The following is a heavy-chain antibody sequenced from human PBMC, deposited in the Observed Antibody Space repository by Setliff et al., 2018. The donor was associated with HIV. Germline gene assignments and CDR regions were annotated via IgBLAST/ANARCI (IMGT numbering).Heavy chain of an antibody. CDR3: TRVRLLYSDSSPVWFDP. D-gene: IGHD3-22*01. V-gene: IGHV4-59*11. CDR1: GGSISSHY. J-gene: IGHJ5*02. CDR2: LYHSGGA. Sequence: SETLSLTCTVSGGSISSHYWSWIRQPPGKGLEWIGYLYHSGGANYNPSLKSRVTISGDTSKNQFSLKLSSVTAADTAIYYCTRVRLLYSDSSPVWFDPWGQGTLVTVSS.